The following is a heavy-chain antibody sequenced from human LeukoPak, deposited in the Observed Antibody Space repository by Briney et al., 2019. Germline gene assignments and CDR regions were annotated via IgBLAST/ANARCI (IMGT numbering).Heavy chain of an antibody. J-gene: IGHJ4*02. CDR3: AKDLHYGSADY. CDR1: GFTFDDYG. V-gene: IGHV3-20*04. CDR2: INWNGGST. Sequence: RPGGSLRLSCAASGFTFDDYGMSWVRQAPGKGLEWVSGINWNGGSTGYADSVKGRFTISRDNAKNALYLQVNSLRAEDTAVYYCAKDLHYGSADYWGQGTLVTVSS. D-gene: IGHD3-10*01.